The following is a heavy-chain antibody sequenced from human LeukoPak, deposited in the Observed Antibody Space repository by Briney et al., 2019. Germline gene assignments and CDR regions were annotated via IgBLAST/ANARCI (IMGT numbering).Heavy chain of an antibody. D-gene: IGHD4-23*01. J-gene: IGHJ4*02. CDR3: ARIDYGGKGCVDY. CDR2: TFSNDEK. V-gene: IGHV2-26*01. CDR1: GFSLSNARMG. Sequence: SGPTLVNPTETLTLTCTVSGFSLSNARMGVSWIRQPPGKALEWLAHTFSNDEKSYSTSLKSRLTISKDTSKSQVVLTMTNMDPVDTATYYCARIDYGGKGCVDYWGQGTLVTVSS.